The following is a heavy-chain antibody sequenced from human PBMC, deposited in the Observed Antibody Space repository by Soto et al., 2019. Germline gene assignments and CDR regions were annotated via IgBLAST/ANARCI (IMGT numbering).Heavy chain of an antibody. V-gene: IGHV2-5*02. CDR3: AHRPLGSSWFDY. CDR2: IYWDDDK. Sequence: TXTLTLTCTFSGFSLTTSGVGVGWVRQPPGKALEWXTLIYWDDDKRYSPSLKSRLTITKDTSKNQVVLTITNMDPVDTATYYCAHRPLGSSWFDYWGQGTLVTVSS. CDR1: GFSLTTSGVG. J-gene: IGHJ4*02. D-gene: IGHD6-13*01.